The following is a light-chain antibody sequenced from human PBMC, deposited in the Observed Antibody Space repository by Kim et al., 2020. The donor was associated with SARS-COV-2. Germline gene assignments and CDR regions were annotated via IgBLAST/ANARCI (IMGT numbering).Light chain of an antibody. CDR2: VAS. Sequence: DIQMTQSPSSLSASVGDRVTITCRASQGIRNDLGWYQQKPGKAPKLLIYVASSLKRGVPSRFSGSGSGTEFTLTISSLQPEDFATYNCQKNNTSLSLTFGARTKMDIK. J-gene: IGKJ4*01. CDR3: QKNNTSLSLT. CDR1: QGIRND. V-gene: IGKV1-17*01.